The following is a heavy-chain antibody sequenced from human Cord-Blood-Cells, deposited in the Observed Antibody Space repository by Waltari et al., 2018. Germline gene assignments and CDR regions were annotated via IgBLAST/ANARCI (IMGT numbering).Heavy chain of an antibody. V-gene: IGHV4-39*02. D-gene: IGHD2-21*02. Sequence: QLQLQESGPGLVKPSETLSLTCTVSARSLSSSSYYWGWIRPPPGKGLEWIGSIYYSGSTYYNPSLKSRVTISVDTSKNQFSLKLSSVTAADTAVYYCARDGGNSDVGYYFDYWGQGTLVTVSS. CDR2: IYYSGST. CDR3: ARDGGNSDVGYYFDY. J-gene: IGHJ4*02. CDR1: ARSLSSSSYY.